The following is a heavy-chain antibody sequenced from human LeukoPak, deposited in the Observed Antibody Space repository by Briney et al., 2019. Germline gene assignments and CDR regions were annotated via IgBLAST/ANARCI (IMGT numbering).Heavy chain of an antibody. CDR2: ISGSGGST. Sequence: PGGSLRLSCAASGFTFSSYAMSWVRQAPGKGLEWVSAISGSGGSTYYADSVKGRFTISRDNSKNTLYLQMNSLRAEDTAVYYCARGLYSSTWYDYWGQGTLVTVSS. V-gene: IGHV3-23*01. J-gene: IGHJ4*02. CDR3: ARGLYSSTWYDY. D-gene: IGHD6-13*01. CDR1: GFTFSSYA.